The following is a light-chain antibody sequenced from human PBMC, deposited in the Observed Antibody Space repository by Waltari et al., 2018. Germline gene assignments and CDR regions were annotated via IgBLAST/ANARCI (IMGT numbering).Light chain of an antibody. CDR2: NNT. CDR1: SSNIGNGH. J-gene: IGLJ3*02. V-gene: IGLV1-51*01. Sequence: QSVLTQPPSVSAAPGQKVTISCSVPSSNIGNGHLSCYQKIPSTAPNILTYNNTERPLGMPARFSGSRSGTSATLDITGVQTGDEAHYYCGTWDSSLRTVLFGGGTKLTVL. CDR3: GTWDSSLRTVL.